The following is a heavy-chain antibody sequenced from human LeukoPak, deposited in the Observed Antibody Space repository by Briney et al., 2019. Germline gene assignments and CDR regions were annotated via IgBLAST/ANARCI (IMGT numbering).Heavy chain of an antibody. V-gene: IGHV3-23*01. Sequence: GGSLRLSCAASGFTFSTYAMTWVRQAPGKGLEWVSSVRGSGTDTYYADSVKGRFTISRDNSKNTLYLQMNSLRAEDTAIYYCAKTSRRDSAYDSPFDYWGQGTLVTVSS. D-gene: IGHD5-12*01. CDR1: GFTFSTYA. CDR3: AKTSRRDSAYDSPFDY. J-gene: IGHJ4*02. CDR2: VRGSGTDT.